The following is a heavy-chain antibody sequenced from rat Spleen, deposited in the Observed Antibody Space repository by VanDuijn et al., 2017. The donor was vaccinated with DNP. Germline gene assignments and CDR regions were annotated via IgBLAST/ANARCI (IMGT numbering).Heavy chain of an antibody. J-gene: IGHJ2*01. V-gene: IGHV3-1*01. CDR3: TRGFPPDY. CDR1: GYSITSNY. D-gene: IGHD4-4*01. Sequence: EVQLQESGSGLVKPSQSFSLTCSVTGYSITSNYWAWIRMFPRNGMEWIGHIRYNGDNSYNPSFKSRISITRDTSKNQFFLQLNSLTTDDTATYYCTRGFPPDYWGQGIMVTVSS. CDR2: IRYNGDN.